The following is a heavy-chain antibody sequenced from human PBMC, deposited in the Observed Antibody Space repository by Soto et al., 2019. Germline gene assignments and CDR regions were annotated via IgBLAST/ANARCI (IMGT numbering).Heavy chain of an antibody. D-gene: IGHD6-6*01. CDR1: GFIFSSFS. J-gene: IGHJ4*01. V-gene: IGHV3-66*01. CDR3: ARDRVAALVFDY. CDR2: IYSGGST. Sequence: GGSLRLSCAASGFIFSSFSMSWVRQAPGKGLEWVSVIYSGGSTYYADSVKGRFTISRDNSKNTLYLQMNSLRAEDTAVYYCARDRVAALVFDYWGHGTLVTVSS.